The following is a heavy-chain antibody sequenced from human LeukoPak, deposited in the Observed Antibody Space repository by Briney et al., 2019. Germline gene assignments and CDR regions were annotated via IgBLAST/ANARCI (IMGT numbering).Heavy chain of an antibody. Sequence: SETLSLTCTVSGGSISSSSYYWGWIRQPPGKGLEWIGSIYYSGSTNYNPSLKSRVTISVDTSKNQFSLKLSSVTAADTAVYYCARAHADYWGQGTLVTVSS. V-gene: IGHV4-39*07. J-gene: IGHJ4*02. CDR1: GGSISSSSYY. CDR2: IYYSGST. CDR3: ARAHADY.